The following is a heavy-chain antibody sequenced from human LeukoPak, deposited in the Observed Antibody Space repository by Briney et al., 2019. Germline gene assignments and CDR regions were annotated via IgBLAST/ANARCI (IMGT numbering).Heavy chain of an antibody. J-gene: IGHJ5*02. V-gene: IGHV3-23*01. CDR3: AKDQRYCSSTSCLSYDWFDP. D-gene: IGHD2-2*01. CDR1: GFTFSSYA. Sequence: PGGSLRLSCAASGFTFSSYAMSWVRQAPGKGLEWVSAISGSGGSTYYADSVKGRFTISRDNSKNTLYLQMNSLRAVDTAVYYCAKDQRYCSSTSCLSYDWFDPWGQGTLVTVSS. CDR2: ISGSGGST.